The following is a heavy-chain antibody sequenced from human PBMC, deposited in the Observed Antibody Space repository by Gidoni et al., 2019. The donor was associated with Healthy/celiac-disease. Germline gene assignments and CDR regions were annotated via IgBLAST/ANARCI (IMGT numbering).Heavy chain of an antibody. CDR3: AKVRLRYFDWLVAAIDY. CDR1: GFTFSSYG. D-gene: IGHD3-9*01. V-gene: IGHV3-30*18. CDR2: ISYDGSNK. J-gene: IGHJ4*02. Sequence: GFTFSSYGMHWVRQAPGKGLEWVAVISYDGSNKYYADSVKGRFTISRDNSKNTLYLQMNSLRAEDTAVYYCAKVRLRYFDWLVAAIDYWGQGTLVTVSS.